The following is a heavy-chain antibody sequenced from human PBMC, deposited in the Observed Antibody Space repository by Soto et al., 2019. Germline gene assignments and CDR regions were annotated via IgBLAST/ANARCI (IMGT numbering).Heavy chain of an antibody. V-gene: IGHV3-15*07. J-gene: IGHJ5*02. CDR1: GFTFSDAW. D-gene: IGHD5-12*01. CDR3: TRRDGYNWVWFDP. Sequence: EAQLVESGGGLVKPGGSLRLSCAASGFTFSDAWMNWVRQAPGKGLEWVGRVKSKTNGGATDYAAPVKGRFTISRDDSKNTLYLQMNSLKTEDTAGYYCTRRDGYNWVWFDPWGQGTLVTVSS. CDR2: VKSKTNGGAT.